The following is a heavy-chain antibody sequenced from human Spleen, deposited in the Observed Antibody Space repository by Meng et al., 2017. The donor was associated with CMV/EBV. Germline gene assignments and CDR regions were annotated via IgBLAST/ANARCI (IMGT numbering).Heavy chain of an antibody. CDR2: ISSSGNTI. Sequence: TFSDYYMSWIRQAPGKGLDWVSYISSSGNTIYYADSVKGRFTISRDHAKNSLYLQMNSLRAEDTAVYYCASLNDFWSGYYMYSWFDPWGQGTLVTVSS. CDR1: TFSDYY. J-gene: IGHJ5*02. CDR3: ASLNDFWSGYYMYSWFDP. D-gene: IGHD3-3*01. V-gene: IGHV3-11*01.